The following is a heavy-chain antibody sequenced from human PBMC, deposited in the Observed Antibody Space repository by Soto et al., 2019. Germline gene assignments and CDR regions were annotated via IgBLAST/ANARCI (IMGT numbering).Heavy chain of an antibody. CDR3: ARNNYYYDSSGYSNDIEYSQH. V-gene: IGHV1-3*01. CDR2: INAGNGNT. D-gene: IGHD3-22*01. CDR1: GYTITSYA. Sequence: GASVKVSCKASGYTITSYAMHWVRQAPGQRLEWMGWINAGNGNTSYAQKFQGRVTMTRDTSTSTVYMELSSLRSEDTAVYYCARNNYYYDSSGYSNDIEYSQHWGQGTLVTVSS. J-gene: IGHJ1*01.